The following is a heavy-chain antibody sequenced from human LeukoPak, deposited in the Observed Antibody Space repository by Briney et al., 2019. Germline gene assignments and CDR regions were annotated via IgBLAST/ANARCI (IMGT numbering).Heavy chain of an antibody. Sequence: GGSLRLSCAASGFTFSNYAMHWVRQAPGKGLEWVAVISYDGSNKYYADSVKGRFTISRDNSKNTLYLQMNSLRAEDTAVYYCARTSSGGAFGYWGQGTLVTVSS. CDR3: ARTSSGGAFGY. D-gene: IGHD6-19*01. CDR2: ISYDGSNK. CDR1: GFTFSNYA. V-gene: IGHV3-30*04. J-gene: IGHJ4*02.